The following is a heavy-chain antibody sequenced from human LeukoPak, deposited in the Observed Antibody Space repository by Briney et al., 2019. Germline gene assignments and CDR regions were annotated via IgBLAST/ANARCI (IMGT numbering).Heavy chain of an antibody. Sequence: PGRSLRLSCAASGFTFSSYAMHWVRQAPGKGLEWVSAISGSGGSTYYADSVKGRFTISRDNSKNTLYLQMNSLRAEDTAVYYCAKGTREAYDYWGQGTLVTVSS. J-gene: IGHJ4*02. CDR3: AKGTREAYDY. CDR1: GFTFSSYA. V-gene: IGHV3-23*01. CDR2: ISGSGGST.